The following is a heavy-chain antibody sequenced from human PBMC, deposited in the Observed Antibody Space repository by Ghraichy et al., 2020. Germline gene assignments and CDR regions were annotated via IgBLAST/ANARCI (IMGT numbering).Heavy chain of an antibody. V-gene: IGHV3-23*01. CDR1: GFTFAGTG. Sequence: GGSLRLSCVASGFTFAGTGMSWVRQAPGKGLEWVSTIITNDVSTFYADSVKGRFTVSRDNFKSILYLQMNNLRAEDTAVYYCAHKTGFDYWGQGTLVTVS. CDR2: IITNDVST. J-gene: IGHJ4*02. CDR3: AHKTGFDY.